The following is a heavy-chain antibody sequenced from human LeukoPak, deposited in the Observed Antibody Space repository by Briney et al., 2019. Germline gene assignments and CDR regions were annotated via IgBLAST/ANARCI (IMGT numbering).Heavy chain of an antibody. D-gene: IGHD6-13*01. CDR2: ISYDGSEN. CDR1: GFTLSNYG. J-gene: IGHJ4*02. Sequence: PGRSLRLSCAASGFTLSNYGMHWVRQAPGKGLEWAAVISYDGSENYYADSVKGRFTISRDKSKNTLYLQMNSLRAEDTAVYYCAKDRYSSSWYYFDYWGQGTLVTVSS. CDR3: AKDRYSSSWYYFDY. V-gene: IGHV3-30*18.